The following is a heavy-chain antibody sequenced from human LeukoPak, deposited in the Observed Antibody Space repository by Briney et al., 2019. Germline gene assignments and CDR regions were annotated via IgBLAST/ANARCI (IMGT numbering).Heavy chain of an antibody. CDR3: TRDLEY. J-gene: IGHJ4*02. V-gene: IGHV3-48*01. CDR1: GFTFSNFA. Sequence: PGGSLRLSCAASGFTFSNFAMNWVRQAPGKGPEWISYISSGGSVMHYADSVKGRFTISRDNVENSLYLQMNSLRVEDTAVYYCTRDLEYWGQGVLVTVSS. CDR2: ISSGGSVM.